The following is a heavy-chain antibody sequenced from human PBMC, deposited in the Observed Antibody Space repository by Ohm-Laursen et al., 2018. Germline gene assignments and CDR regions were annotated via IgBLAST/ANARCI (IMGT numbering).Heavy chain of an antibody. D-gene: IGHD3-22*01. J-gene: IGHJ3*02. V-gene: IGHV1-46*01. CDR1: GYTFTSYY. CDR3: ARDGSHLDTMMGLDI. CDR2: INPSGGST. Sequence: GASVKVSCKTSGYTFTSYYMHWVRQAPGQGPEWMGIINPSGGSTSYAQKFQGRVTMTRDTSTSTVYMELSSLRSEDTAVYYCARDGSHLDTMMGLDIWGQGTMVTVSS.